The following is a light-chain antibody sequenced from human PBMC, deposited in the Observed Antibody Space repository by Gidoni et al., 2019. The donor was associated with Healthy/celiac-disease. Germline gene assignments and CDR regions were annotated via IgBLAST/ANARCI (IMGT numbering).Light chain of an antibody. CDR2: GAS. V-gene: IGKV3-20*01. J-gene: IGKJ1*01. Sequence: ELVLTQSPGTLSLSPGERATLSCRASQSVSSSYLAWYQQKPGQAPRLLIYGASSRATGIPERFSVSGSGTDFTLTISRLEPEDFAVYYCQQYGSSPWTFGQGTKVEIK. CDR1: QSVSSSY. CDR3: QQYGSSPWT.